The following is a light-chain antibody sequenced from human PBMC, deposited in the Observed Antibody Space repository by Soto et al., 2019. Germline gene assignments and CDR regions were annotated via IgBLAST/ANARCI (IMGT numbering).Light chain of an antibody. CDR2: EVS. CDR3: NSYTSSSTPVV. CDR1: SSDVGGYNY. Sequence: QSALTQPASVSGSPGQSITISCTGTSSDVGGYNYVSWYQQHPGKAPKLMIYEVSNRPSGVSNRFSGSKSGNTASLTISELQAEDEADYYCNSYTSSSTPVVFGGGTKLTVL. J-gene: IGLJ2*01. V-gene: IGLV2-14*01.